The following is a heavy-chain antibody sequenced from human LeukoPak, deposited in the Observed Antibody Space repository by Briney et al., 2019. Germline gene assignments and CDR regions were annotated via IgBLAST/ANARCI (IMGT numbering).Heavy chain of an antibody. D-gene: IGHD6-19*01. V-gene: IGHV3-48*04. CDR3: ARESGAVAGQYYHYYMDV. CDR2: ISSSSSTI. CDR1: GFTFSSYS. Sequence: GGSLRLSCAASGFTFSSYSMNWVRQAPGKGLEWVSYISSSSSTIYYADSVKGRFTISRDNAKNSLYLQMNSLRAEDTGVYCCARESGAVAGQYYHYYMDVWGKGTTDTVSS. J-gene: IGHJ6*03.